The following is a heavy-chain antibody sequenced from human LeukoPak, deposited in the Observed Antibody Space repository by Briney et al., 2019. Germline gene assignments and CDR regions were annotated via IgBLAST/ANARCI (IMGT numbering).Heavy chain of an antibody. CDR3: ARMVTTDWYFDL. CDR1: GYSISSGYY. V-gene: IGHV4-38-2*01. D-gene: IGHD4-17*01. J-gene: IGHJ2*01. Sequence: PSETLSLTCAVSGYSISSGYYWGWIRQPPGKGLEWIGSIYHSGSTYYNPSLKSRVTISVDTSKNQFSLKLSSVTAADTAVYYCARMVTTDWYFDLWGRGTLVTVSS. CDR2: IYHSGST.